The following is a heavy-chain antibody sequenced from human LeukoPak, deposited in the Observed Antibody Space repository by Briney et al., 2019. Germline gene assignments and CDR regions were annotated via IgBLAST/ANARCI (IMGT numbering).Heavy chain of an antibody. CDR2: ISVYNGDT. CDR1: GYTFTSFG. J-gene: IGHJ4*02. V-gene: IGHV1-18*01. Sequence: ASVKVSCKTSGYTFTSFGISWVRQAPGQGLEWMGWISVYNGDTNFARKFQGRVTMTTDTSTSTVYMELGNLRSGDTAVYYCARSVPSDYWGQGTLVTVSS. CDR3: ARSVPSDY.